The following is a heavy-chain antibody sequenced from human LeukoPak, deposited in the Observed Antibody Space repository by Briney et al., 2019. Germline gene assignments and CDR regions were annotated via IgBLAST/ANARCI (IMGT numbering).Heavy chain of an antibody. CDR2: IKQDGSEK. CDR1: GFTFSSYW. Sequence: GGSLRLSCAASGFTFSSYWMSWVRQAPGKGLEWVSNIKQDGSEKYYVDSVKGRFTISRDNAKNSLYLQMNSLRAEDTAVYYCARAPDIVVVPAAASTYYYYYMDVWGKGTTVTVSS. J-gene: IGHJ6*03. V-gene: IGHV3-7*01. D-gene: IGHD2-2*01. CDR3: ARAPDIVVVPAAASTYYYYYMDV.